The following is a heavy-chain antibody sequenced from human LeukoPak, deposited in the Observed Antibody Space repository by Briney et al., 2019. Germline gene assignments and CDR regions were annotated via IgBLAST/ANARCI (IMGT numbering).Heavy chain of an antibody. Sequence: PGGSLRLSCAASGFIFSSYSMNWVRQAPGKGLEWVSYISSSSSTIYYADSVKGRFTISRDNAKNSLYLQMNSLRAEDTAVYYCARAIWFGELLSSSGIDYWGQGTLVTVSS. J-gene: IGHJ4*02. CDR3: ARAIWFGELLSSSGIDY. CDR2: ISSSSSTI. V-gene: IGHV3-48*01. CDR1: GFIFSSYS. D-gene: IGHD3-10*01.